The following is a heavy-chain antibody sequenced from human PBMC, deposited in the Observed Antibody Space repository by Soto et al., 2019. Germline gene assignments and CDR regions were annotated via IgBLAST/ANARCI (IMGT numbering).Heavy chain of an antibody. CDR3: ARYDSPKRRDQDESIAARSGMDV. J-gene: IGHJ6*02. CDR2: IKQDGSEK. V-gene: IGHV3-7*05. D-gene: IGHD6-6*01. Sequence: EVQLVESGGGLVQPGGSLRLSCAASGFTFSSYWMSWVRQAPGKGLEWVANIKQDGSEKYYVDSVKGRFTISRDNAKNSLYLQMNSLRAEDTAVYYCARYDSPKRRDQDESIAARSGMDVWGQGTTVTVSS. CDR1: GFTFSSYW.